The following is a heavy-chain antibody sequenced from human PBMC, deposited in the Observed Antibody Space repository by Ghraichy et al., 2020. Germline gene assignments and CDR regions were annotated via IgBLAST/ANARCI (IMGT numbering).Heavy chain of an antibody. CDR1: GGTFSSYA. D-gene: IGHD6-13*01. Sequence: SVKVSCKASGGTFSSYAISWVRQAPGQGLEWMGGIIPIFGTANYAQKFQGRVTITADESTSTAYMELSSLRSEDTAVYYCARVPGYSSSWFGGYWYFDLWGRGTLVTVSS. V-gene: IGHV1-69*13. CDR3: ARVPGYSSSWFGGYWYFDL. J-gene: IGHJ2*01. CDR2: IIPIFGTA.